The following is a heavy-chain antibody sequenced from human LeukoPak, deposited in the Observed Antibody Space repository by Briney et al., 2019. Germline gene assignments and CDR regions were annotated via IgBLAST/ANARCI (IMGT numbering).Heavy chain of an antibody. J-gene: IGHJ4*01. CDR3: STVLRWELTVDY. CDR2: IKSKTDGGTT. CDR1: GFTFSDAW. Sequence: GGSLRLSCAASGFTFSDAWMSWVRQAPGKGLEWVGRIKSKTDGGTTDYATPVKGRFTISRDDSKNTLYLQMNSLKTEDSAVYSCSTVLRWELTVDYCGHGTMVNVS. V-gene: IGHV3-15*01. D-gene: IGHD3-10*01.